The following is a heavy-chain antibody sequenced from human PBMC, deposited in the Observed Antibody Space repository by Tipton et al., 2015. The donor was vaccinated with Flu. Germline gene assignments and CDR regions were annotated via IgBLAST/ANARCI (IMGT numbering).Heavy chain of an antibody. V-gene: IGHV1-46*01. CDR1: GYTFTSYY. Sequence: QVQLVQSGAEVKKPGASVKVSCKASGYTFTSYYMHWVRQAPGQGLEWMGIINPSGGIKSYAQKFQGRVTMTRDTSTSPVYMEPSSLKSEVTGVYYCARDPRGGYFDLWGRGTLGTVSS. CDR3: ARDPRGGYFDL. CDR2: INPSGGIK. J-gene: IGHJ2*01.